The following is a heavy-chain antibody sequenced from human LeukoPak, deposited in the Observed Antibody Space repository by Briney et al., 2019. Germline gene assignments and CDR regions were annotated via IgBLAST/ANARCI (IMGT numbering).Heavy chain of an antibody. V-gene: IGHV4-59*12. Sequence: SETLSLTCTVSGGSISSYYWSWIRQPPGKGLEWIGYIYYSGSTYYNPSLKSRVTISVDTSKNQFSLNLSSVTAADTAVYYCARDLGTYGYIDSWGQGTLVTVSS. D-gene: IGHD3-16*01. CDR2: IYYSGST. J-gene: IGHJ4*02. CDR3: ARDLGTYGYIDS. CDR1: GGSISSYY.